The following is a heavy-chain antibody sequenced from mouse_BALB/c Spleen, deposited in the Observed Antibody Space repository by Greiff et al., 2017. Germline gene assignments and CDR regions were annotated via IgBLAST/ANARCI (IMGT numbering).Heavy chain of an antibody. CDR3: ARDYGSPFDY. V-gene: IGHV5-6-5*01. J-gene: IGHJ2*01. CDR2: ISSGGST. D-gene: IGHD1-1*01. Sequence: EVQVVESGGGLVKPGGSLKLSCAASGFTFSSYAMSWVRQTPEKRLEWVASISSGGSTYYPDSVKGRFTISRDNARNILYLQMSSLRSEDTAMYYCARDYGSPFDYWGQGTTLTVSS. CDR1: GFTFSSYA.